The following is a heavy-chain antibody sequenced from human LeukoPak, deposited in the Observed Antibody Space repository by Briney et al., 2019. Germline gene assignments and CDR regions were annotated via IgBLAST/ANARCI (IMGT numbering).Heavy chain of an antibody. CDR2: IIPIFGTA. Sequence: GASVKVSCKASGGTFSSYAISWVRQAPGQGLEWMGGIIPIFGTANYAQKFQGRVTITADESTSTAYMELSSLRSEDTAVYYCAVAVAAIYYYYYMDVWGKGTTVTISS. D-gene: IGHD6-19*01. CDR1: GGTFSSYA. V-gene: IGHV1-69*13. CDR3: AVAVAAIYYYYYMDV. J-gene: IGHJ6*03.